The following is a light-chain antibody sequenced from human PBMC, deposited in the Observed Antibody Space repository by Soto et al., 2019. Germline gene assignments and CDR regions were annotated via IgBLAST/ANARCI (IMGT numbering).Light chain of an antibody. V-gene: IGKV1-39*01. CDR1: QSVGDL. Sequence: DIQMTQSPSSRSASVGDRITITCRASQSVGDLLNWYQQKPGRAPNLLIYAVSNLQSGVPSRFSGSGSGTDFSLTINSLQPEDFATYYCQQSYGIPLTFGGGTKVEIK. J-gene: IGKJ4*01. CDR2: AVS. CDR3: QQSYGIPLT.